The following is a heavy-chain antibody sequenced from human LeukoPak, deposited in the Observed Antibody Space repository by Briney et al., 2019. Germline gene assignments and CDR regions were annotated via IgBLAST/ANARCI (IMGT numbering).Heavy chain of an antibody. V-gene: IGHV3-48*02. CDR2: TSSSSSTI. J-gene: IGHJ6*02. CDR3: ARSSLLHSNAMDV. D-gene: IGHD5-18*01. CDR1: GFTFSSYS. Sequence: GGSLRLSCAASGFTFSSYSMTWVRQAPGKGPEWVSYTSSSSSTIYYADSVKGRFTISRDNAKNSQYLQMSSLRDDDTAVYYCARSSLLHSNAMDVWGQGTTVTVSS.